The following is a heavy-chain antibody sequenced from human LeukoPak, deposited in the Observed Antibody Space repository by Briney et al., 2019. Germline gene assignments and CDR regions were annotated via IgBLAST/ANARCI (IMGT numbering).Heavy chain of an antibody. CDR2: IYTSGST. D-gene: IGHD6-19*01. Sequence: PSETLSLTCTASGGSISSYYWSWIRQPAGKGLEWIGRIYTSGSTNYNPSLKSRVTMSVDTSKDQFSLKLSSVTAADTAVYYCARAEIAVAGSPAFDYWGQGTLVTVSS. V-gene: IGHV4-4*07. CDR3: ARAEIAVAGSPAFDY. J-gene: IGHJ4*02. CDR1: GGSISSYY.